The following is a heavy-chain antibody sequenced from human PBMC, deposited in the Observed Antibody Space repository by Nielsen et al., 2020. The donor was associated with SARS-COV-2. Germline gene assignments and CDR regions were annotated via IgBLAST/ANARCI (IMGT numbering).Heavy chain of an antibody. Sequence: GGSLRLSCAASGFTFSSYGMHWVRQAPGKGLEWVAVIWYDGSNKYYADSVKGRFTISRDNSKNTLYLQMNSLRAEDTAVYYCASPLAARGAFDIWGQGTMVTVSS. V-gene: IGHV3-33*01. CDR1: GFTFSSYG. J-gene: IGHJ3*02. CDR2: IWYDGSNK. D-gene: IGHD6-6*01. CDR3: ASPLAARGAFDI.